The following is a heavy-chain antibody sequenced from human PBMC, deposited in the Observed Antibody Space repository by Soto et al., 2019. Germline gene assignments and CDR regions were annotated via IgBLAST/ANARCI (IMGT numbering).Heavy chain of an antibody. CDR1: GYTFTSYG. CDR2: ISAYNGNT. D-gene: IGHD3-3*01. V-gene: IGHV1-18*04. CDR3: ARDVLYYDFWSGYSAYFYYGMDV. J-gene: IGHJ6*02. Sequence: GASVKVSCKASGYTFTSYGISWVRQAPGQGLEWMGWISAYNGNTNYAQKLQGRVTMTTDTSTSTAYMELRSLRSDDTAVYYCARDVLYYDFWSGYSAYFYYGMDVWGPGTTVTVSS.